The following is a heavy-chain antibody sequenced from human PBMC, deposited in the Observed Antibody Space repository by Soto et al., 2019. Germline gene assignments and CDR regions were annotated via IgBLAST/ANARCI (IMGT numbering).Heavy chain of an antibody. Sequence: GGSLRLSCVASGFSFGNYAMSWVRQAPGGGLEWVSGISGSGGRTFDGEFVKGRFTSSRDNSKNTLFLQMNNVRADDTAVYYCAKDLTEWSYRSFVAFDIWGPGTVVTVSS. V-gene: IGHV3-23*01. J-gene: IGHJ3*02. CDR3: AKDLTEWSYRSFVAFDI. D-gene: IGHD3-3*01. CDR1: GFSFGNYA. CDR2: ISGSGGRT.